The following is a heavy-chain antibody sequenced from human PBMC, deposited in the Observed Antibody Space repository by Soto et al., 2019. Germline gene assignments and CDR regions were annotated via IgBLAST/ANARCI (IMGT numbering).Heavy chain of an antibody. J-gene: IGHJ4*02. CDR2: IKQDGSEK. Sequence: PGGSLRLSCGASGFTFSHYWMSWVRQAPGQGLEWVANIKQDGSEKYYVDSVKGRFTISRDNAKNSLYLQMNSLRAEDTAVYYCASRLDSGYSYGPFDYWGQGTLVTVSS. V-gene: IGHV3-7*01. CDR1: GFTFSHYW. D-gene: IGHD5-18*01. CDR3: ASRLDSGYSYGPFDY.